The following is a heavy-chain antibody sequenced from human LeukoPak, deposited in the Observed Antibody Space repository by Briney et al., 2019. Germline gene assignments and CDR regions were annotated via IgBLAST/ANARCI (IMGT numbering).Heavy chain of an antibody. CDR1: GFTVSSNY. V-gene: IGHV3-66*01. CDR2: IFGGGST. CDR3: ARGPGGYDN. J-gene: IGHJ4*02. Sequence: PGGSLRLSCAASGFTVSSNYMTWVRQAPGKGLEWVSVIFGGGSTYYAHSVKGRFTISRDNSKNTLFLQMNSLRVEDTAVYYCARGPGGYDNWGQGTLVTVSS. D-gene: IGHD3-16*01.